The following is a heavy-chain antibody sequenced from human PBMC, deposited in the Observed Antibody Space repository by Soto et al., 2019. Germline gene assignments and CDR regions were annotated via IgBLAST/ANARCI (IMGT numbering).Heavy chain of an antibody. Sequence: GPVILSCPGSGGSLSQYAGSWGGKAPGKGLEWVSAISGDGGTTFYADSVRGRFTFSRDNSKNNLYLPMNSLRAEDTAVYYCARISSPSSTTYWGQGTLVPVSS. V-gene: IGHV3-23*01. CDR3: ARISSPSSTTY. J-gene: IGHJ4*02. CDR2: ISGDGGTT. D-gene: IGHD2-2*01. CDR1: GGSLSQYA.